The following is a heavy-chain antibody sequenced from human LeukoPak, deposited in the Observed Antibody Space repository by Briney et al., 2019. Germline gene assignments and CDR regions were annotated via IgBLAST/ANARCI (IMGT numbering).Heavy chain of an antibody. D-gene: IGHD1-26*01. CDR2: ASYSGGT. CDR3: ATAEWEYFYFDS. Sequence: SETLSLTCSVPGGSVTGGGYYWSWIRQHPGKGLEWIGFASYSGGTYYNPSLMSRITISVDRSQNQFSLRMRDVTAADTAVYFCATAEWEYFYFDSWGQAALVAVSS. V-gene: IGHV4-31*03. J-gene: IGHJ4*02. CDR1: GGSVTGGGYY.